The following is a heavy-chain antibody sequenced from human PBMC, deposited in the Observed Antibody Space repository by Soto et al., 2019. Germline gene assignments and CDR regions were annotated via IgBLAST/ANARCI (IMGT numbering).Heavy chain of an antibody. J-gene: IGHJ4*02. CDR2: IRSKAYGGTT. Sequence: GGSLRLSCVASGVTFSSYAMSWFRQAPGKGLEWVGFIRSKAYGGTTEYAASVKGRFTISRDDSKSIAYLQMNSLKTEDTAVYYCIRDIDSPGYWGQGTLVTVSS. D-gene: IGHD3-16*02. CDR3: IRDIDSPGY. CDR1: GVTFSSYA. V-gene: IGHV3-49*03.